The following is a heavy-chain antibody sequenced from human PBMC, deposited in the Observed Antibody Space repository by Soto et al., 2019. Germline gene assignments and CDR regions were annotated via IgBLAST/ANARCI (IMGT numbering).Heavy chain of an antibody. J-gene: IGHJ4*02. V-gene: IGHV3-53*02. CDR3: AGGYGTSYGFGF. Sequence: EVQLVETGGTLVQPGGSLRLSCAASGFSVSSNYMTWVRQAPGKGLEWVSHIYSGGTTHHADYVKGRFTITRDNSKNKLYLQMNSLRTEDTALYYCAGGYGTSYGFGFWGQGTLVTVSS. CDR1: GFSVSSNY. D-gene: IGHD3-16*02. CDR2: IYSGGTT.